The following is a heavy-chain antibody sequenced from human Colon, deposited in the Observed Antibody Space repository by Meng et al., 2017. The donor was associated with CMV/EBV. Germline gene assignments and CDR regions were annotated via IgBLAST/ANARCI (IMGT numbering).Heavy chain of an antibody. CDR3: VRSSGWSLFDY. CDR2: IRSDGSAT. J-gene: IGHJ4*02. D-gene: IGHD6-19*01. V-gene: IGHV1-2*02. CDR1: GYTFSDYY. Sequence: QWQLMQSGAGVKEPGASVKASCKTSGYTFSDYYMHWVRQAPGQGLEWMGWIRSDGSATNYAQKFRGRVTMTRDASVSTAYMELSGLTSDDTAVYFCVRSSGWSLFDYWGPGALVTVSS.